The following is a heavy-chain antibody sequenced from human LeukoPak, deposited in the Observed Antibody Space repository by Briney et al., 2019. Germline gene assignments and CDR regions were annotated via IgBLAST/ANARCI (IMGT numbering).Heavy chain of an antibody. CDR1: GFTFSSYG. CDR3: AKAPYGAAKPNYYFDY. D-gene: IGHD4-17*01. J-gene: IGHJ4*02. CDR2: IRYDGSDK. V-gene: IGHV3-30*02. Sequence: GGSLRLSCAASGFTFSSYGMHWVRQAPGKGLEWVAFIRYDGSDKYYADSVKGRFTISRDNSKNALYLQVNSLRAEDTAVYYCAKAPYGAAKPNYYFDYWGQGTLVTVSS.